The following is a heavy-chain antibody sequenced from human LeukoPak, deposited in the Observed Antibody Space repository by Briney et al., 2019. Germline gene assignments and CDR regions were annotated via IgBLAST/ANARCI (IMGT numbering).Heavy chain of an antibody. Sequence: SETLSLTCTVSGGXISNYYWSWIRQPPGRGLEWIGYIYYSGSTNYNPSLKSRVTISVDTSKNQFSLKLSSVTAADTAVYYCARVGAARGAYFDYWGQGTLVTVPS. CDR1: GGXISNYY. CDR3: ARVGAARGAYFDY. J-gene: IGHJ4*02. D-gene: IGHD6-6*01. V-gene: IGHV4-59*01. CDR2: IYYSGST.